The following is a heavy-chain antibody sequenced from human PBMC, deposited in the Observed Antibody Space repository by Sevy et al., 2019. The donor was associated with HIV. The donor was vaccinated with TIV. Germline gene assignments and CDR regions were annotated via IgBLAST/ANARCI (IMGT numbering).Heavy chain of an antibody. CDR3: ARVSSGVDYYYYMDV. V-gene: IGHV4-59*01. CDR1: GGSISSYY. CDR2: IYYSGST. J-gene: IGHJ6*03. Sequence: SETLSLTCTVSGGSISSYYWSWIRHPPGKGLEWIGYIYYSGSTNYNPSLKSRVTISVDTSKNQFSLKLSSVTAADTAVYYCARVSSGVDYYYYMDVWGKGTTVTVSS. D-gene: IGHD7-27*01.